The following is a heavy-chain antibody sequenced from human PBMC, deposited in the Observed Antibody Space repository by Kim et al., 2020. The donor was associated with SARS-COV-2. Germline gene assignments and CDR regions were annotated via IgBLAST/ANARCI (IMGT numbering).Heavy chain of an antibody. CDR1: GFTFSSYA. CDR2: ISYDGSNK. V-gene: IGHV3-30*04. Sequence: GGSLRLSCAASGFTFSSYAMHWVRQAPGKGLEWVAVISYDGSNKYYADSVKGRFTISRDNSKNTLYLQMNSLRAEDTAVYYCARETGSGSYYNINWFDPWGQGTLVTVSS. D-gene: IGHD3-10*01. J-gene: IGHJ5*02. CDR3: ARETGSGSYYNINWFDP.